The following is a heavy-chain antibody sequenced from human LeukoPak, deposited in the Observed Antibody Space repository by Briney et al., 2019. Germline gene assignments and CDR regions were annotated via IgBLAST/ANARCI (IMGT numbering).Heavy chain of an antibody. CDR1: GFTFSSYS. CDR2: ISSSSSYI. V-gene: IGHV3-21*01. D-gene: IGHD3-10*01. Sequence: GGSLRLSCAASGFTFSSYSMNWVRQAPEKGLEWVSSISSSSSYIYYADSVKGRFTISRDNAKNSLYLQMNSLRAEDTAVYYCARGGHYGSGSYYNVNWGQGTLVTVSS. CDR3: ARGGHYGSGSYYNVN. J-gene: IGHJ4*02.